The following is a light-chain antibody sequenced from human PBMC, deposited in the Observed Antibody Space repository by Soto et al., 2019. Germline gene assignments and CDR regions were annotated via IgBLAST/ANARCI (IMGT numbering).Light chain of an antibody. J-gene: IGLJ3*02. CDR2: SIS. Sequence: QAVVTQEPSLTVSPGGTVTLTCASSTGAVTSGYYPNWFQQKPGQAPRALIYSISNKHSWTPARFSGSLLGDKAALTLSGVRPEDEAEYYCLVFYDNTWVFGGGTKLTVL. V-gene: IGLV7-43*01. CDR1: TGAVTSGYY. CDR3: LVFYDNTWV.